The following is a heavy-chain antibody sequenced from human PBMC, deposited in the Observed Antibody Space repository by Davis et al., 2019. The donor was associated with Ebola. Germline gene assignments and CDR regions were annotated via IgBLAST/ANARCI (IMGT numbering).Heavy chain of an antibody. Sequence: GESLKISCAASGFTFSDYWMHWVRQAPGKGLVWVSRIKSNGINTYYADSVKGRFTISRDNAKNTLYLQMNSLRAEDTAVYYCARRVDYWGQGTLVSVSA. CDR1: GFTFSDYW. CDR3: ARRVDY. J-gene: IGHJ4*02. CDR2: IKSNGINT. V-gene: IGHV3-74*01.